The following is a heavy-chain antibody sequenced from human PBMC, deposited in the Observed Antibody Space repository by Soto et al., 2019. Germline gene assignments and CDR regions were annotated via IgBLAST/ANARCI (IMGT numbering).Heavy chain of an antibody. CDR3: ARGSSRWDY. V-gene: IGHV4-4*07. CDR2: IYSGGGN. D-gene: IGHD6-13*01. CDR1: GGSISSFY. Sequence: SETLSLTCTVSGGSISSFYWSWIRQPAGKGLEWIGRIYSGGGNNYNPSLKSRVTMSVDTSKNQFSLRLSSVTAADTAMYYCARGSSRWDYWGQGTLVTVSS. J-gene: IGHJ4*02.